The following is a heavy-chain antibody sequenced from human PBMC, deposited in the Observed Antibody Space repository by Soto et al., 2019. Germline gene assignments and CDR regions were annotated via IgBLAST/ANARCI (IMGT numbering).Heavy chain of an antibody. CDR3: ARGSSRWDY. V-gene: IGHV4-4*07. CDR2: IYSGGGN. D-gene: IGHD6-13*01. CDR1: GGSISSFY. Sequence: SETLSLTCTVSGGSISSFYWSWIRQPAGKGLEWIGRIYSGGGNNYNPSLKSRVTMSVDTSKNQFSLRLSSVTAADTAMYYCARGSSRWDYWGQGTLVTVSS. J-gene: IGHJ4*02.